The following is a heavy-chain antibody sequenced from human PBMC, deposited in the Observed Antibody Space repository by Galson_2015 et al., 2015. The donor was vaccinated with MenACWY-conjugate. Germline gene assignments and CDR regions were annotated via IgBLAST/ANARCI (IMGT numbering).Heavy chain of an antibody. CDR3: AKGGGIAASGHNWFDP. CDR2: IYYSGTT. D-gene: IGHD6-25*01. J-gene: IGHJ5*02. Sequence: SIYYSGTTNYNPSLKSQVTISVDTSKNQFSLKLTSVTAADTAMYYCAKGGGIAASGHNWFDPWGQGTLVIVSS. V-gene: IGHV4-59*09.